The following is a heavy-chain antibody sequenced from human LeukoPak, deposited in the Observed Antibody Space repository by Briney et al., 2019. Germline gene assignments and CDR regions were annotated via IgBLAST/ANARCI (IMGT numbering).Heavy chain of an antibody. CDR1: RFTLTSYA. CDR3: AKVSGNSYYYFDS. J-gene: IGHJ4*02. CDR2: ISGSGRSI. V-gene: IGHV3-23*01. Sequence: PGGSLRLSCAASRFTLTSYAMSWARQAPGKGLGWVSDISGSGRSIYYADSVEGRYTISRDNAKNTLFLQMNRLRADDTAVYYCAKVSGNSYYYFDSWGQGSLVTVSS. D-gene: IGHD3-22*01.